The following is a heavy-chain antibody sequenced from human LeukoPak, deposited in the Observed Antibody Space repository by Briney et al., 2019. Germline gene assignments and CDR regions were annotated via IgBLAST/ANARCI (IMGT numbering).Heavy chain of an antibody. J-gene: IGHJ5*02. D-gene: IGHD6-19*01. V-gene: IGHV4-34*01. Sequence: SETLSLTCAVYGGSFSGYYWSWIRQPPGKGLEWIGEINHSGSTNYNPSLKSRVTISVDTSKNQFSLKLSSVTAADTAVYYCARGLPYSSGWQRPRSWFDPWGQGTLVTVSS. CDR2: INHSGST. CDR1: GGSFSGYY. CDR3: ARGLPYSSGWQRPRSWFDP.